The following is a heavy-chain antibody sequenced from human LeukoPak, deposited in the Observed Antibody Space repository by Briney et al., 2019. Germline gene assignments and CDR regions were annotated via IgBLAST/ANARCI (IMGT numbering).Heavy chain of an antibody. CDR2: ISYDGSNK. CDR3: ASGIRERGFDS. Sequence: GGSLRLSCAASGFTFSSYAMHWVRQAPGKGLEWVAVISYDGSNKYYADSVRGRFTISRDSAKSSLFLQMNSLKAEDTALYFCASGIRERGFDSWGQGTLVTVSS. V-gene: IGHV3-30*04. D-gene: IGHD1-1*01. J-gene: IGHJ4*02. CDR1: GFTFSSYA.